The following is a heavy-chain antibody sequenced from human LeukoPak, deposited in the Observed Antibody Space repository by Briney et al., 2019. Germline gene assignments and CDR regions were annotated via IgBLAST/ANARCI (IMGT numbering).Heavy chain of an antibody. Sequence: ASVKVSCKASGYTFTGYYVHWVRQAPGQGLEWMGWINPNSGGTNYAQKFQGRVTMTRDTSISTAYMELSRLRSDDTAVYYCARRPPRQWLPFDYWGQGTLVTVSS. CDR1: GYTFTGYY. V-gene: IGHV1-2*02. D-gene: IGHD6-19*01. J-gene: IGHJ4*02. CDR3: ARRPPRQWLPFDY. CDR2: INPNSGGT.